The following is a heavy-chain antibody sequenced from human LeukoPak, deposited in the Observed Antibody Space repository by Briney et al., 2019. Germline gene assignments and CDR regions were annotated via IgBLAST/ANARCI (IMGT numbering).Heavy chain of an antibody. CDR2: IIPILGIA. D-gene: IGHD6-13*01. J-gene: IGHJ4*02. Sequence: SVKVSCKASGGTFSSYAISWVRQAPGQGLEWMGRIIPILGIANYAQKFQGRVTITADKSTSTAYMELSSLRSEDTAVYYCAKSPRDSSSWANFDYWGQGTLATVSS. CDR3: AKSPRDSSSWANFDY. V-gene: IGHV1-69*04. CDR1: GGTFSSYA.